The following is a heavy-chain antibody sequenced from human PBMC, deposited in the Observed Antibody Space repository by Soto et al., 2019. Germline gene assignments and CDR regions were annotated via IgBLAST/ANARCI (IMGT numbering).Heavy chain of an antibody. D-gene: IGHD2-21*02. CDR1: GFTFSNYA. CDR2: ISGSGESP. V-gene: IGHV3-23*01. Sequence: EVQLLESGGGLVQPGGSLRLSCVVSGFTFSNYAMTWVRQAPGKGLEWVSSISGSGESPYYADSVKGRFTISRDNSRNTLYLQMNSLRAEDTAVYYCAKDRAITVTASVLRAFDNWGQGTMVTVSS. J-gene: IGHJ3*02. CDR3: AKDRAITVTASVLRAFDN.